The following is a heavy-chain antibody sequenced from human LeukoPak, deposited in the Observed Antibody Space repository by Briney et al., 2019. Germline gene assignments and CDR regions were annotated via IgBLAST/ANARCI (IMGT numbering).Heavy chain of an antibody. Sequence: ASVKVSCKASGYTFISYGISWVRQAPGQGLEWMGWISAYNGNTNYAQKLQGRVTMTTDTSTSTAYMELRSLRSDDTAVYYCARNSGSSIYYYYYYMDVWGKGTTVTVSS. J-gene: IGHJ6*03. V-gene: IGHV1-18*01. D-gene: IGHD1-26*01. CDR3: ARNSGSSIYYYYYYMDV. CDR1: GYTFISYG. CDR2: ISAYNGNT.